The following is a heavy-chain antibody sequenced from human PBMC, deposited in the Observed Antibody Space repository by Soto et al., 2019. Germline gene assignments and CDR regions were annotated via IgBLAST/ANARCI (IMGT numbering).Heavy chain of an antibody. CDR3: ARDLIQLRLGKYAFNGMDV. D-gene: IGHD3-16*01. Sequence: QVQLVQYGAAMRKTGSSLSVSCKASGGTFSDFAFSWVRQAPGQGLEWMGGIVPRFGSPNYAQKFGGRVTISADTSTSTLYMEVSSLRFDDTAVYFCARDLIQLRLGKYAFNGMDVWGQGTTITVSS. CDR1: GGTFSDFA. V-gene: IGHV1-69*06. J-gene: IGHJ6*02. CDR2: IVPRFGSP.